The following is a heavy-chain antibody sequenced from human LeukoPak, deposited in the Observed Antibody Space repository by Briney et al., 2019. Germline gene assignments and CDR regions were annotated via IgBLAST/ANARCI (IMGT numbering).Heavy chain of an antibody. CDR3: ARVYYDIYYYYYMDV. D-gene: IGHD3-9*01. CDR2: ISSSGSTI. J-gene: IGHJ6*03. CDR1: GFTFDDYG. V-gene: IGHV3-48*03. Sequence: GGSLRLSCAASGFTFDDYGMSWVRQAPGKGLEWVSYISSSGSTIYYADSVKGRFTISRDNAKNSLYLQMNSLRAEDTAVYYCARVYYDIYYYYYMDVWGKGTTVTISS.